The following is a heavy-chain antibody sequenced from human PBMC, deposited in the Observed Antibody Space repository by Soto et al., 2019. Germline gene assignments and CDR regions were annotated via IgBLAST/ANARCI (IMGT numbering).Heavy chain of an antibody. CDR2: ISGSGGST. J-gene: IGHJ4*02. D-gene: IGHD3-22*01. Sequence: GGSLRLSCAASGFTFSSYAMSWVRQAPGKGLEWVSAISGSGGSTYYADSVKGRFTISRDNSKNTLYLQMNSLRAEDTAVYYCAKDPISYDSSGYYTGLLDYWGQGTLVTVSS. V-gene: IGHV3-23*01. CDR1: GFTFSSYA. CDR3: AKDPISYDSSGYYTGLLDY.